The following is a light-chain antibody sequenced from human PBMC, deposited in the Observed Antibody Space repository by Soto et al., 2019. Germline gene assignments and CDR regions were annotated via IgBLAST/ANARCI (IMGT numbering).Light chain of an antibody. Sequence: EIVLTQSPGTLSLSPGERATLSCRASQSVSSSYLAWYQQKPGQAPRLLIYGASSGATGIPDRFSGSGSGTDFTLTISRLEPEDFAVYYCQQYGSSPQWTFGQGTKV. V-gene: IGKV3-20*01. CDR2: GAS. CDR3: QQYGSSPQWT. CDR1: QSVSSSY. J-gene: IGKJ1*01.